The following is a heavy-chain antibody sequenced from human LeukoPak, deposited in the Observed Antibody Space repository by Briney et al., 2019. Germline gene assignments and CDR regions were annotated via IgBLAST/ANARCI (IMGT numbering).Heavy chain of an antibody. V-gene: IGHV1-2*02. J-gene: IGHJ4*02. Sequence: GASVKVSCKASGYTFSGYYMHWVRRATGQGLEWMGWINPNSGGTKYAQKFQGTVTMTRDTSIGTVYMELSRLRSDDTAVYYCARGGGDGYKADYSGQGTLVTVSS. CDR2: INPNSGGT. D-gene: IGHD5-24*01. CDR3: ARGGGDGYKADY. CDR1: GYTFSGYY.